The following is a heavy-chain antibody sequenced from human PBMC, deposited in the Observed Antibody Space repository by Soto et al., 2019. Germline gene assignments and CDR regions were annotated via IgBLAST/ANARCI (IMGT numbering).Heavy chain of an antibody. D-gene: IGHD6-19*01. V-gene: IGHV3-15*07. Sequence: EVHLVESGGGLVKPGGSLRLSCAASGFTFSRAWMNWVRQAPGKGLEWVGRMKGKIDGGTTDYASPVKGRFTISRDESKSTRYLQMNSLKTEDTAVYYCTTDLISGWADYWGQGTLVTVSS. CDR2: MKGKIDGGTT. J-gene: IGHJ4*02. CDR1: GFTFSRAW. CDR3: TTDLISGWADY.